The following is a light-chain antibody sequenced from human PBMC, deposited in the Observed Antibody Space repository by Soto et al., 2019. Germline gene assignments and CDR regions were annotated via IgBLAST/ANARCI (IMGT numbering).Light chain of an antibody. CDR3: GSYTTASTSV. Sequence: QSALTQPASVSGSPGQSIIISCTGTSSDVGGYNYVSWYQQHPGKAPKLMIYEVSNRPSGVSNRFSGSKSGNTASLTISGLQAEDEADYYCGSYTTASTSVFGTGTKVTVL. CDR1: SSDVGGYNY. J-gene: IGLJ1*01. V-gene: IGLV2-14*01. CDR2: EVS.